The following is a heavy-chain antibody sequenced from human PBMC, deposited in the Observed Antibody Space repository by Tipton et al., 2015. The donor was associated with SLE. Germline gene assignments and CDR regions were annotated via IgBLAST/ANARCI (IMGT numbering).Heavy chain of an antibody. CDR1: GGSFSGYS. D-gene: IGHD6-13*01. J-gene: IGHJ4*02. Sequence: TLSLTCAVYGGSFSGYSWTWIRQMPGRGLEWIGEIDHGGSTNYNPSLKTRVTMSVDTSKKQFSLKLGSVTAADTAVYYCARSEAAAGSTFEFWGQGTLVTVSS. CDR3: ARSEAAAGSTFEF. CDR2: IDHGGST. V-gene: IGHV4-34*01.